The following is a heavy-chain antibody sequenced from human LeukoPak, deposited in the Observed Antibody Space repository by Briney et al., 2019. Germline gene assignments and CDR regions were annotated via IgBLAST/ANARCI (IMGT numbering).Heavy chain of an antibody. CDR1: GGSISSSSYY. CDR2: IYYSGST. J-gene: IGHJ4*02. D-gene: IGHD6-19*01. Sequence: SETLSLTCTVSGGSISSSSYYWGWIRQPPGKGLEWIGSIYYSGSTYYNPSLKSRVTISVDTSKNQFSLKLSSVIAADTAVYYCARHPRYSSGWYFDYWGQGTLVTVSS. V-gene: IGHV4-39*01. CDR3: ARHPRYSSGWYFDY.